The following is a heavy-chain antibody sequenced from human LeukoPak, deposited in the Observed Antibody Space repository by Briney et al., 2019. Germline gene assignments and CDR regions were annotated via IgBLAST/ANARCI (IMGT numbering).Heavy chain of an antibody. Sequence: ASVKVSRKASGYTFSGYYMYWVRQAPGQGLEWMGWIYPNSGGTKYAQKFQDRVTMTRDTSISTAYMELSRLTSDDTAVYYCARDGDSPMVEFDYWGQGTLVTVSS. CDR1: GYTFSGYY. J-gene: IGHJ4*02. CDR3: ARDGDSPMVEFDY. V-gene: IGHV1-2*02. CDR2: IYPNSGGT. D-gene: IGHD5-18*01.